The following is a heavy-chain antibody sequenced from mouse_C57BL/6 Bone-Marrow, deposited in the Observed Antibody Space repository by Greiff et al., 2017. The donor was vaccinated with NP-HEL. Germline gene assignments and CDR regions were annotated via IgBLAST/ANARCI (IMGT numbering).Heavy chain of an antibody. V-gene: IGHV1-50*01. Sequence: VQLQQPGAELVKPGASVKLSCKASGYTFTSYWMQWVKQRPGQGLEWIGEIDPSDSYTNYNQKFKGKATLTVDTSSSTAYMQLSSLTSEDSAVYYCARGDRGEYWYFDVWGTGTTVTVSS. CDR2: IDPSDSYT. CDR1: GYTFTSYW. J-gene: IGHJ1*03. D-gene: IGHD3-3*01. CDR3: ARGDRGEYWYFDV.